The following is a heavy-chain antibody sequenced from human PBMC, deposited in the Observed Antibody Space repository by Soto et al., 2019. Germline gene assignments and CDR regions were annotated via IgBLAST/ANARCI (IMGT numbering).Heavy chain of an antibody. CDR1: GFTVSSNY. V-gene: IGHV3-66*01. CDR3: ARSYGSGSLPYYYYYYMDV. CDR2: IYSGGST. J-gene: IGHJ6*03. Sequence: PVGSLRLSCAASGFTVSSNYMSWVRQAPGKGLEWVSVIYSGGSTYYADSVKGRFTISRDNSKNTLYLQMNSLRAEDAAVYYCARSYGSGSLPYYYYYYMDVWGKGTTVTVSS. D-gene: IGHD3-10*01.